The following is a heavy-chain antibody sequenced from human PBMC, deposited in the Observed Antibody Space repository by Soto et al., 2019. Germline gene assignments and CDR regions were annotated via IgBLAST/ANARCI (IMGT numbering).Heavy chain of an antibody. Sequence: PXGTLYLTCTVSGGSVISGSYYWSWVRQPPGKGLEWIAYIYYSGSTNYNPSLKSRVTISVDRSKNQFSLKLNSVTAADTAVYYCARATYYYYGMDVWGQGTTVTVSS. D-gene: IGHD1-26*01. CDR1: GGSVISGSYY. J-gene: IGHJ6*02. CDR3: ARATYYYYGMDV. V-gene: IGHV4-61*01. CDR2: IYYSGST.